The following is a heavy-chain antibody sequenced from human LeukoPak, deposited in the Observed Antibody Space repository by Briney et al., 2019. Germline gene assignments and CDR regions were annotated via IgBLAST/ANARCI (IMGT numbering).Heavy chain of an antibody. Sequence: ASVKVSCKASGYSFTGYYMHWVRQAPGQGLEWMGWINPNSGGTDYAQKFQGRVTMTRDTSISTAYMELSRLRSDDTAVYYCARTREWLLTHWGQGTLVAVSS. D-gene: IGHD3-3*01. V-gene: IGHV1-2*02. CDR1: GYSFTGYY. J-gene: IGHJ4*02. CDR3: ARTREWLLTH. CDR2: INPNSGGT.